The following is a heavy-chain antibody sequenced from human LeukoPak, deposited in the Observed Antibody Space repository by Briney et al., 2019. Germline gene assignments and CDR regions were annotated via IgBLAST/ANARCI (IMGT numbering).Heavy chain of an antibody. D-gene: IGHD1-26*01. J-gene: IGHJ6*02. V-gene: IGHV4-34*01. CDR1: GGSISSYY. CDR3: ARGEVGRRLGEYDYYYYGMDV. Sequence: PSETLSLTCTVSGGSISSYYWSWIRQPPGKGLEWIGEINHSGSTNYNPSLKSRVTISVDTSKNQFSLKLSSVTAADTAVYYCARGEVGRRLGEYDYYYYGMDVWGQGTTVTVSS. CDR2: INHSGST.